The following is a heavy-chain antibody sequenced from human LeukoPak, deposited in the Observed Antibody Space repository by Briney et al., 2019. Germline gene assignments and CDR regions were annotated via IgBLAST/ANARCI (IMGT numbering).Heavy chain of an antibody. D-gene: IGHD3-16*02. CDR3: AKGGVIGGEEFDY. J-gene: IGHJ4*02. Sequence: PGGSLRLPCAASGFTFSSYSMNWVRQAPGKGLEWVSSISSSSSYIYYADSVKGRFTISRDNAKNSLYLQMNSLRAEDTAVYYCAKGGVIGGEEFDYWGQGTLVTVSS. CDR1: GFTFSSYS. V-gene: IGHV3-21*01. CDR2: ISSSSSYI.